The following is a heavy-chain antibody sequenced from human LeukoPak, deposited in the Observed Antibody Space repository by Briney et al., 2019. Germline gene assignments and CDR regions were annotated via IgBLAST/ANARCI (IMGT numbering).Heavy chain of an antibody. Sequence: GGSLRLSCAVSGFTLSNYSMSWVRQAPGKGLEWVSAISGSGGSTDYADSVKGRFTISRDNSKNTLYLQMNSLRAEDTAVYYCATDRHGDYFDYWGQGTLATVSS. CDR1: GFTLSNYS. CDR3: ATDRHGDYFDY. D-gene: IGHD4-17*01. CDR2: ISGSGGST. J-gene: IGHJ4*02. V-gene: IGHV3-23*01.